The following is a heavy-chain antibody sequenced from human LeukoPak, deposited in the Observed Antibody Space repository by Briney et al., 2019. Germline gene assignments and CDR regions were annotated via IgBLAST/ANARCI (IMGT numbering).Heavy chain of an antibody. D-gene: IGHD6-19*01. CDR1: GYSFTSYW. V-gene: IGHV5-10-1*01. Sequence: GESLMISCECSGYSFTSYWICWGRQMAGEGQGRMGRIDPSDSYTHHSPSFQGHVTISADKSISTAYLQCSSLKASDTAMYYCAKLIAVAGSGDYWGQGTQVTVSS. J-gene: IGHJ4*02. CDR3: AKLIAVAGSGDY. CDR2: IDPSDSYT.